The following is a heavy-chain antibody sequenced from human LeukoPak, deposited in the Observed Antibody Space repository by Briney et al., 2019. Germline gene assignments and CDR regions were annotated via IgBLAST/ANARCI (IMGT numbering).Heavy chain of an antibody. D-gene: IGHD2-15*01. CDR2: ISGSGGST. CDR1: GFTFSSYA. CDR3: AKAEYCSGGSCYPGETYYYGMDV. V-gene: IGHV3-23*01. J-gene: IGHJ6*02. Sequence: GGSLRLSCAASGFTFSSYAMSWVRQAPGKGLEWVSAISGSGGSTYYADSVKGRFTISRDNSKNTLYLQMNSLRAEDTAVYYCAKAEYCSGGSCYPGETYYYGMDVWGQGTTVTVSS.